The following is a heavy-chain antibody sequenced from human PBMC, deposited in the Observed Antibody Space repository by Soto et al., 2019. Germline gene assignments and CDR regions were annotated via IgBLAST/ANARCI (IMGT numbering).Heavy chain of an antibody. CDR3: ARAVWSIAARPSQLYFDY. V-gene: IGHV4-31*03. CDR1: GGSISSGGYY. Sequence: SETLSLTCTVSGGSISSGGYYWSWIRQHPGKGLEWIGYIYYSGSTYYNPSLKSRVTISVDTSKNQFSLKLSSVTAADTAVYYCARAVWSIAARPSQLYFDYWGQGTLVTVSS. J-gene: IGHJ4*02. CDR2: IYYSGST. D-gene: IGHD6-6*01.